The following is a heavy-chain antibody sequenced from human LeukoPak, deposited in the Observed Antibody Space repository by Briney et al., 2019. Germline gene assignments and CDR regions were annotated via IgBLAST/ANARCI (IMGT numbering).Heavy chain of an antibody. CDR2: IKLDLSEK. D-gene: IGHD1-26*01. CDR1: GFIFGDYW. V-gene: IGHV3-7*01. J-gene: IGHJ3*02. CDR3: ARATKTYAYDI. Sequence: PGGSLRLSCTGSGFIFGDYWMSWVRQAPGKGLEWVANIKLDLSEKYYVDSVKGRFTISRDNARNSLYLQMSSLRAEDTALYYCARATKTYAYDIWGRGTMVTISS.